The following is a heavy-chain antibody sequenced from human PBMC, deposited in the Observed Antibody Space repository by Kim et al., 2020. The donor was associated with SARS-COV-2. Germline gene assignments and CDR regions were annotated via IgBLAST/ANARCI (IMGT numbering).Heavy chain of an antibody. Sequence: LKSRVTISVDTSKNQFSLKLSSVTAADTAVYYCARIKRTRYGDYGPFDYWGQGTLVTVSS. V-gene: IGHV4-59*01. D-gene: IGHD4-17*01. J-gene: IGHJ4*02. CDR3: ARIKRTRYGDYGPFDY.